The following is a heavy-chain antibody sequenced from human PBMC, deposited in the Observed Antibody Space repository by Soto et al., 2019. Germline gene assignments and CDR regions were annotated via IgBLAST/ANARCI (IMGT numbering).Heavy chain of an antibody. Sequence: SVKVSCKASGGTFSSYAISWVRQAPGQGLEWMGGIIPIFGTANYAQKFQGRVTITADKSTSTAYMELSSLRSEDTAVYYCARAGYDILTGYYPYYDYGMDVWGQGTTVTVSS. V-gene: IGHV1-69*06. CDR1: GGTFSSYA. D-gene: IGHD3-9*01. CDR3: ARAGYDILTGYYPYYDYGMDV. CDR2: IIPIFGTA. J-gene: IGHJ6*02.